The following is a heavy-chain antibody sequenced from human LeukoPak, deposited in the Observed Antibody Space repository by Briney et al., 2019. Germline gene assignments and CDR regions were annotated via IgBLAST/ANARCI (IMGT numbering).Heavy chain of an antibody. V-gene: IGHV4-4*07. J-gene: IGHJ3*02. CDR2: FYTSGST. D-gene: IGHD5-18*01. CDR1: GGSISSYY. CDR3: ARLSQLDAFDI. Sequence: SETLSLTCTVSGGSISSYYWSWIRQPAGKGLEWIGRFYTSGSTNYNPSLKSRVTMSVDTSKNQFSLKVRSVTAADTAVYYCARLSQLDAFDIWGQGTMVTVSS.